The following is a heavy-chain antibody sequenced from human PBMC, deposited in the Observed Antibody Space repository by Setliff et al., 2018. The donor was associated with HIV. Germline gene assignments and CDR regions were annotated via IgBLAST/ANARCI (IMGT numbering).Heavy chain of an antibody. D-gene: IGHD2-15*01. Sequence: PGGSLRLSCAASGFTFSSYAMSWVRQAPGKGLEWVSAISGSGGSTYYADSVKGRFTISRDNAKNSLYLQMNSLRAEDTALYYCARGQGGFLGYCSGGSCYSSQWGQGTLVTVSS. CDR2: ISGSGGST. J-gene: IGHJ4*02. CDR3: ARGQGGFLGYCSGGSCYSSQ. V-gene: IGHV3-23*01. CDR1: GFTFSSYA.